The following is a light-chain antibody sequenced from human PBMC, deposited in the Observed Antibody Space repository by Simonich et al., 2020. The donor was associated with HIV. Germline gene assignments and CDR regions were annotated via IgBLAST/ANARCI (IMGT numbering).Light chain of an antibody. CDR1: QSVSSN. J-gene: IGKJ2*01. V-gene: IGKV3-15*01. Sequence: EIVMTQSPGTLSVSPRERATLFCSASQSVSSNLAWYQQKPGQAPRLLIYGASTRATGIPGRFSGSGSGTDFTLTISSLQAEDVAVYYCQQYSSTPMYTFGQGTKLEIK. CDR2: GAS. CDR3: QQYSSTPMYT.